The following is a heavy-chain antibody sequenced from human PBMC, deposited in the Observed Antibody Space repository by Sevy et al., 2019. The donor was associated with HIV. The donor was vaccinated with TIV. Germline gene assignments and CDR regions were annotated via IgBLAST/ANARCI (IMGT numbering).Heavy chain of an antibody. D-gene: IGHD2-15*01. V-gene: IGHV1-18*01. CDR1: GYTFTRYG. CDR3: ARSSSLGYCSGGSCDCDY. CDR2: ISAYNGNT. Sequence: ASVKVSCKASGYTFTRYGISWVRQAPGQGLEWMGWISAYNGNTNYAQKLQGRVTMTTDTSTSTAYMELRSLRSDDTAVYYCARSSSLGYCSGGSCDCDYWGQGTLVTVSS. J-gene: IGHJ4*02.